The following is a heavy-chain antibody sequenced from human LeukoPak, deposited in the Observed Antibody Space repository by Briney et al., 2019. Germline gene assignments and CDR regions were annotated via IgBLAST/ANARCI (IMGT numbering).Heavy chain of an antibody. CDR1: GYTFTGYY. D-gene: IGHD2-15*01. CDR3: ARAIGVVVVAATHY. CDR2: INPNSGGT. J-gene: IGHJ4*02. V-gene: IGHV1-2*02. Sequence: ASVKVSCKASGYTFTGYYMHWVRQAPGQGLEWMGWINPNSGGTNYAQKLQGRVTMTTDTSTSTAYMELRSLRSDDTAVYYCARAIGVVVVAATHYWGQGTLVTVSS.